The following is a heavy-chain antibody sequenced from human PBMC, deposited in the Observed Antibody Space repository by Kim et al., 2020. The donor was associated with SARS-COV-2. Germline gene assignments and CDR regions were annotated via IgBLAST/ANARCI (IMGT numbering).Heavy chain of an antibody. Sequence: GGSLRLSCAASGFTFSSYSMNWVRQAPGKGLEWVSGISISSTYTVYVDSLKGRITISRDNAKSSLYLQMNSLRADDTAVYYCAREARRRQRDKESADAFDIWGHGTLLIVSS. V-gene: IGHV3-21*01. CDR3: AREARRRQRDKESADAFDI. J-gene: IGHJ3*02. CDR1: GFTFSSYS. CDR2: ISISSTYT.